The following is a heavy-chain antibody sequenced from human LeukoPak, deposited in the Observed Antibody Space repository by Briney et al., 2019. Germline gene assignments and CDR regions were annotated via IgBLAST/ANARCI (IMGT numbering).Heavy chain of an antibody. Sequence: GASVKVSCKASGYTFTSYGISWVRQAPGQGLEWMGWISAYNGNTNYAQKLQGRVTMTTDTSTSTAYVELRSLRSDDTAVYYCARDHPYYYDSSVYVGHWGQGTLVTVSS. J-gene: IGHJ1*01. CDR2: ISAYNGNT. D-gene: IGHD3-22*01. CDR1: GYTFTSYG. CDR3: ARDHPYYYDSSVYVGH. V-gene: IGHV1-18*01.